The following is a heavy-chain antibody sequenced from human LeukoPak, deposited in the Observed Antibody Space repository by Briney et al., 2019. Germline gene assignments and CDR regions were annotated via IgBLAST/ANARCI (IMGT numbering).Heavy chain of an antibody. J-gene: IGHJ4*02. CDR2: IKSKTDGETT. CDR3: TTISPQRGYIYGYYFNS. CDR1: GFTFSNSW. D-gene: IGHD5-18*01. V-gene: IGHV3-15*01. Sequence: GGSLRLSCAASGFTFSNSWMNWVRQTPGKGLEWVGRIKSKTDGETTEYATPVKDRFTISRDESKATVYLQMNSLKTEDTAVYYCTTISPQRGYIYGYYFNSWGQGPLATVS.